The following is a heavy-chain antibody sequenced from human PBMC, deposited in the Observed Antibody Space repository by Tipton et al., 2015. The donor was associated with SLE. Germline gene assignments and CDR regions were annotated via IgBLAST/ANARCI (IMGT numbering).Heavy chain of an antibody. D-gene: IGHD3-22*01. CDR3: AKAKDYYDSSGYSYYYYYMDV. CDR1: GFTFSSYA. Sequence: GSLRLSCAASGFTFSSYAMSWVRQAPGQGLEWVSAISASGGSTYYADSVKGRFTISRDNSKNTLYVQMNSLRAEDTAVYYCAKAKDYYDSSGYSYYYYYMDVWGKGATVTVSS. CDR2: ISASGGST. J-gene: IGHJ6*03. V-gene: IGHV3-23*01.